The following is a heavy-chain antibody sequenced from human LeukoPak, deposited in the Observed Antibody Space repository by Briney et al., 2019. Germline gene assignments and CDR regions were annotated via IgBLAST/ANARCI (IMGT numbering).Heavy chain of an antibody. CDR3: ARAYSSTSGTDY. Sequence: GGSLRLSCAASGFTVSSNYMSWVRQAPGKGLEWVSVIYSGGSTYYADSVKGRFTISRDSSKNTLYLQMNSLRAEDTAVYYCARAYSSTSGTDYWGQGTLVTVSS. CDR2: IYSGGST. V-gene: IGHV3-66*02. D-gene: IGHD6-13*01. CDR1: GFTVSSNY. J-gene: IGHJ4*02.